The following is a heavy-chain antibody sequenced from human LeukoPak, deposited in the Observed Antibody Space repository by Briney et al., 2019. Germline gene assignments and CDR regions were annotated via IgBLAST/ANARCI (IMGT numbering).Heavy chain of an antibody. CDR1: GGSISSSSYY. CDR2: IYYSGST. D-gene: IGHD5-18*01. CDR3: ARLNGYSYGPPLDY. V-gene: IGHV4-39*01. J-gene: IGHJ4*02. Sequence: SETLSLTCTVSGGSISSSSYYWGWIRQPPGKGLEWIGSIYYSGSTYYNPSLKSRATISVDTSKNQFSLKLSSVTAADTAVYYCARLNGYSYGPPLDYWGQGTLVTVSS.